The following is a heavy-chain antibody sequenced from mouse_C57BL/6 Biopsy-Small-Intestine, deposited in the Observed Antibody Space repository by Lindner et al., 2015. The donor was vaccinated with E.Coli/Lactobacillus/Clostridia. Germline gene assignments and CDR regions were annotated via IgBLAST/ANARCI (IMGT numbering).Heavy chain of an antibody. CDR3: ARYYYGSSSWYLDV. V-gene: IGHV1-81*01. J-gene: IGHJ1*03. D-gene: IGHD1-1*01. CDR1: GYTFTSYG. Sequence: VQLQESGAELARPGASVKLSCKASGYTFTSYGISWVKQKTGQGLEWIGEIYPRNINTYYNEKFKGKATLTADKSSSTAYMELRSLTSEDSAVYFCARYYYGSSSWYLDVWGTGTTVTVSS. CDR2: IYPRNINT.